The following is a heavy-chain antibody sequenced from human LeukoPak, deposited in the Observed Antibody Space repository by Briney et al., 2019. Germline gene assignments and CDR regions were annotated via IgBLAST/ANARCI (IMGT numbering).Heavy chain of an antibody. CDR3: ARGGDQYCTNGVCYRDDAFDI. CDR1: GFSLSTSGMR. J-gene: IGHJ3*02. V-gene: IGHV2-70*04. D-gene: IGHD2-8*01. CDR2: IDLDDDK. Sequence: SGPTLVNPTQTLTLTCTFSGFSLSTSGMRVSWIRQPPGKALEWLARIDLDDDKFYSTSLKTRLTISKDTSKNQVVLTMTNMDPVDTATYYCARGGDQYCTNGVCYRDDAFDIWGQGTMVTVSS.